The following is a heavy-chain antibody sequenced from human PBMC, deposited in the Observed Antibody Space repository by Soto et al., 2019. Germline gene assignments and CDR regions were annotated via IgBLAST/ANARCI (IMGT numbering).Heavy chain of an antibody. J-gene: IGHJ4*02. CDR2: IYYSGST. CDR3: ARGIGGYDYVDY. V-gene: IGHV4-59*01. CDR1: GGSISSYY. D-gene: IGHD5-12*01. Sequence: SETLSLTCTVSGGSISSYYWSWIRQPPGKGLEWIGYIYYSGSTNYNPSLKSRVTISVDTSKNQFSLKLSSVTAADTAVYYCARGIGGYDYVDYWGQGTLVTVSS.